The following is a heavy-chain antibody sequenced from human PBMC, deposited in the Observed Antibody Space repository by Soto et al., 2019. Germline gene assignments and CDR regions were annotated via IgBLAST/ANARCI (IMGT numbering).Heavy chain of an antibody. CDR3: AKDRATIFGVVWKYGLDV. CDR2: INESGKKT. CDR1: GFTFKKYA. Sequence: EVQLLESGGGLVQPGGSLRLSCEASGFTFKKYAMTWVRQAPGKGLEWVADINESGKKTNYAESVKGRFSISRDNSRNTLSLLMNSLRADDTAIYYCAKDRATIFGVVWKYGLDVWGQGTTVSVSS. D-gene: IGHD3-3*01. V-gene: IGHV3-23*01. J-gene: IGHJ6*02.